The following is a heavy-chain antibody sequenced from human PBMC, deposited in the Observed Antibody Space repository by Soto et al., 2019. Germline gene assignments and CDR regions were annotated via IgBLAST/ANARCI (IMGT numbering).Heavy chain of an antibody. CDR2: FFIGGNT. Sequence: SETLSLTCTVSGGSISSSTYYWGWMRQPPGKGLDWIASFFIGGNTYYNPSLKSRVTVSVDTSKNQFSLKLSSVTAADTAVYYCARDGTGITGTTVPRGPYYYYYGMDVWGQGTTVT. CDR3: ARDGTGITGTTVPRGPYYYYYGMDV. V-gene: IGHV4-39*02. D-gene: IGHD1-20*01. J-gene: IGHJ6*02. CDR1: GGSISSSTYY.